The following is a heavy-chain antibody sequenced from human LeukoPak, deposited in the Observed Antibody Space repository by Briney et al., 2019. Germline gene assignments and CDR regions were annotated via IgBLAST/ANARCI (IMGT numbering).Heavy chain of an antibody. D-gene: IGHD1-26*01. CDR1: GYTFTSYG. V-gene: IGHV1-18*01. CDR3: ARVGSYFYYFDY. Sequence: ASVKVSCKASGYTFTSYGISWVRQAPGQGLEWMRWISAYNGNTNYAQKLQGRVTMTTDTSTSTSYMELRSLRSDDTAVYYCARVGSYFYYFDYWGQGTLVTVSS. CDR2: ISAYNGNT. J-gene: IGHJ4*02.